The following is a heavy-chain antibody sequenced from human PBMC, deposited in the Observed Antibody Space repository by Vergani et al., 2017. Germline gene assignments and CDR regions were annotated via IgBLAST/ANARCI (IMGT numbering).Heavy chain of an antibody. V-gene: IGHV3-21*01. D-gene: IGHD3-9*01. J-gene: IGHJ3*02. CDR3: AGYHAATYYDILTGYYRRSDAFDI. CDR1: GFTFSSYS. Sequence: EVQLVESGGGLVKPGGSLRLSCAASGFTFSSYSMNWVRQAPGKGLEWVSSISSSSSYIYYADSVKGRFTISRDNAKNSLYLQMNSLRAEDTAVYYCAGYHAATYYDILTGYYRRSDAFDIWGQGTMVTVSS. CDR2: ISSSSSYI.